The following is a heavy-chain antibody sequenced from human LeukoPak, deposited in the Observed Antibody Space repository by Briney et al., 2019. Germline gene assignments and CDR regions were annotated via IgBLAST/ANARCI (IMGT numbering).Heavy chain of an antibody. CDR3: ARANYTGIVGATTLDY. Sequence: GASVKVSCKASGYTFTSYDINWVRQATGQGLEWMGWISAYNGNTNYAQKLQGRVTMTTDTSTSSAYMELRSLRSDDTAVYYCARANYTGIVGATTLDYWGQGTLVTVSS. CDR1: GYTFTSYD. CDR2: ISAYNGNT. D-gene: IGHD1-26*01. J-gene: IGHJ4*02. V-gene: IGHV1-18*01.